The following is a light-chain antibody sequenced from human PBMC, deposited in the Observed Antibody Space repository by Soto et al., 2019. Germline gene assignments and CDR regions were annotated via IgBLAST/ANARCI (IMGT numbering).Light chain of an antibody. CDR3: QQANSFPIT. CDR2: AAS. CDR1: QGISSW. V-gene: IGKV1-12*01. Sequence: DPQMTQSPSSVSASVGARVTITCRASQGISSWLSWYHQKPGKAPKLLIYAASSLQIGGPSRFSGSGSGTDFTLTISSLQPEDFATYYCQQANSFPITFGQGTRLEIK. J-gene: IGKJ5*01.